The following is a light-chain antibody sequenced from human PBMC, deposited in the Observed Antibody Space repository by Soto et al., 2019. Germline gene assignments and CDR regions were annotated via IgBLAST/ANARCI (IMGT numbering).Light chain of an antibody. CDR3: QSYDSSLSGHVV. V-gene: IGLV1-40*01. CDR1: KVENKN. Sequence: ELPQPPSVSVAPGQTARITCGGEKVENKNVHWYQQLPGTAPKLLIYVNRNRPSGVPDRFSGSKSGTSASLVITGLQAEDEGDYYCQSYDSSLSGHVVFGGGTKLTVL. J-gene: IGLJ2*01. CDR2: VNR.